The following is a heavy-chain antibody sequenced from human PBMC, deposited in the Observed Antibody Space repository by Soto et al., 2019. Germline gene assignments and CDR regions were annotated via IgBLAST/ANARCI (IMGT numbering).Heavy chain of an antibody. CDR3: ARDDCSGGSCYLDY. V-gene: IGHV1-2*04. CDR1: GYTFTGYY. CDR2: INPNSGGT. Sequence: QVQLVQSGAEVKKPGSSVKVSCKASGYTFTGYYMHWVRQAHGQGLEWMGWINPNSGGTNYAQKFQCWVNMTRDTSISTAYMELSRLRSDDTAVYYCARDDCSGGSCYLDYWGQGTLVTVSS. J-gene: IGHJ4*02. D-gene: IGHD2-15*01.